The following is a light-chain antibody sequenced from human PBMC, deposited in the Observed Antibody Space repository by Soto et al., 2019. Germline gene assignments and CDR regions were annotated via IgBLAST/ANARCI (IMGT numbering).Light chain of an antibody. CDR3: QQRSNWPPT. CDR2: DAS. CDR1: QSVSSY. V-gene: IGKV3-11*01. J-gene: IGKJ1*01. Sequence: VLTQSPATLSLSPGERATLSCRASQSVSSYLAWYQQKPGQAPRLLIYDASNRATDIPDRFSGSGSGTDFTLTISSLEPEDFAVYYCQQRSNWPPTFGQGTKVEIK.